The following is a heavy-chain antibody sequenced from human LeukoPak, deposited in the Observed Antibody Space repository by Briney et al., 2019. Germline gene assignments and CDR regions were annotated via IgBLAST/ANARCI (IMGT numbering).Heavy chain of an antibody. Sequence: GSLRLSCAASGFTFSSYSMNWVRQAPGKGLEWVSYISSSSSTIYYADSVKGRFTISRDNAKNSLYLQMNSLRAEDTAVYYCARTYCSGGSCYPDYWGQGTLVTVSS. CDR2: ISSSSSTI. J-gene: IGHJ4*02. CDR3: ARTYCSGGSCYPDY. V-gene: IGHV3-48*01. D-gene: IGHD2-15*01. CDR1: GFTFSSYS.